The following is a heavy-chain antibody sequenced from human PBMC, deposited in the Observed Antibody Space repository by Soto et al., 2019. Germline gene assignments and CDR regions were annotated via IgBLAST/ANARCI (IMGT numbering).Heavy chain of an antibody. D-gene: IGHD3-9*01. Sequence: GGSLRLSFSASGFTFSEYSMHWVRQAPGKGLQYVSTISSDGDITYYADSVKVRFTISRENSKKNLYLKMNSLRPEDTAVYYCVKVSTFYDILTGYYSTNFFGXWGQGTLVTVSX. CDR3: VKVSTFYDILTGYYSTNFFGX. CDR1: GFTFSEYS. J-gene: IGHJ5*02. V-gene: IGHV3-64D*09. CDR2: ISSDGDIT.